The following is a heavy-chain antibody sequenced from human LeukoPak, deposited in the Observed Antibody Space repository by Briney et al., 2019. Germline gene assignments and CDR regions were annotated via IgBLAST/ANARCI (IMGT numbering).Heavy chain of an antibody. V-gene: IGHV4-38-2*01. Sequence: SETLSLTCAVSGYSISSGYYWGWIRQPPGKGLEWIGSIYHSGSTYYNPSLKGRVTISVDTSKNQFSLKLSSVTAADTAVYYCARHGENPTPEYYYYYYMDVWGKGTTVTVSS. CDR1: GYSISSGYY. CDR2: IYHSGST. J-gene: IGHJ6*03. D-gene: IGHD1-14*01. CDR3: ARHGENPTPEYYYYYYMDV.